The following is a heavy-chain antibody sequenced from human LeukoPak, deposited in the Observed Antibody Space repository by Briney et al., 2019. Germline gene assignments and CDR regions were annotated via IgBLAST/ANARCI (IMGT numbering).Heavy chain of an antibody. D-gene: IGHD2-8*02. CDR1: WFNLCVYL. CDR2: IKPDGSEK. CDR3: ASYLYWWSDLGY. J-gene: IGHJ4*02. V-gene: IGHV3-7*01. Sequence: GGAPRISCSASWFNLCVYLVTLGRPAPREGVGGVANIKPDGSEKYYVDSVRGRSTISRDNAKNSLYLQMNSLRVEDTAVYYCASYLYWWSDLGYWGQGTLVTVSS.